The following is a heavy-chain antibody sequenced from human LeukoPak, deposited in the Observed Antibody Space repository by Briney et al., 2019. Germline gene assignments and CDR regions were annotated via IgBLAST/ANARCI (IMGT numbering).Heavy chain of an antibody. CDR1: GGSISSYY. J-gene: IGHJ4*02. V-gene: IGHV4-59*01. CDR2: IYYSGSA. D-gene: IGHD5-18*01. Sequence: SETLSLTCTVSGGSISSYYWSWIRQPPGKGLEWIGYIYYSGSANYNPSLKSRVTISVDTSKNQFSLKLSSVTAADTAVYYCARGPRGYSYGYLGYWGQGTLVTVSS. CDR3: ARGPRGYSYGYLGY.